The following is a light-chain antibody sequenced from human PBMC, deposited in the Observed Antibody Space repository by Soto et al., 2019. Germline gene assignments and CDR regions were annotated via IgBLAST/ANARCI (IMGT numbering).Light chain of an antibody. CDR3: QQYGSSPPYT. J-gene: IGKJ2*01. Sequence: EVVLTQSPGTLSLSPGERATLSCRASQTVSNNYLAWYQHKPGQSPKLLIFGSSDRATGIPDRLSGSGSGTDFTLTISRLEPEDFAVYYCQQYGSSPPYTFGQGTNLEIK. CDR1: QTVSNNY. CDR2: GSS. V-gene: IGKV3-20*01.